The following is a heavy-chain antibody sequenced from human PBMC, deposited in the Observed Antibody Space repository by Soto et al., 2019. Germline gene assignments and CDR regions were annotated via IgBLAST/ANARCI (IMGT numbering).Heavy chain of an antibody. CDR1: GFTFSSYA. CDR2: ISYDGSNK. CDR3: ARDGAAGTPSPYIVVVPAAIDF. Sequence: GGSLRLSCAASGFTFSSYAMHWVRQAPGKGLEWVAVISYDGSNKYYADSVKGRFTISRDNSKNTLYLQMNSLRAEDPAVYFCARDGAAGTPSPYIVVVPAAIDFWGQGTLVTVSS. J-gene: IGHJ4*02. V-gene: IGHV3-30*04. D-gene: IGHD2-2*01.